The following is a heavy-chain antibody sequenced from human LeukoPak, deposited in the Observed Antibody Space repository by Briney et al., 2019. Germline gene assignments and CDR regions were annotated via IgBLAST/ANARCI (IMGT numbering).Heavy chain of an antibody. J-gene: IGHJ4*02. CDR2: IYHSGST. CDR1: GGSISSSNW. D-gene: IGHD2-15*01. CDR3: ARGPLDYCSGGSCYYFDY. Sequence: PSETLSLTCAVSGGSISSSNWWSWVRQPPGKGLEWIGEIYHSGSTNYNPSLKSRVTISVDKSKNQFSLKLSSVTAADTAVYYCARGPLDYCSGGSCYYFDYWGQGTLVTVSS. V-gene: IGHV4-4*02.